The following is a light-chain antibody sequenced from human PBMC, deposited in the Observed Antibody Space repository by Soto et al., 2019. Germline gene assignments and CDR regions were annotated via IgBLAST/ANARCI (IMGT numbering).Light chain of an antibody. V-gene: IGKV1-9*01. J-gene: IGKJ1*01. CDR3: QQLNSYPRT. Sequence: DIQLTQSPSFLSASVGDRVTITCRASQGISSYLAWYQQKPGKAPKLLIYAASTLKSGVPSRFSGSGSGTEFTLTISSLQPEDFATYYCQQLNSYPRTFGKGTKVEIK. CDR2: AAS. CDR1: QGISSY.